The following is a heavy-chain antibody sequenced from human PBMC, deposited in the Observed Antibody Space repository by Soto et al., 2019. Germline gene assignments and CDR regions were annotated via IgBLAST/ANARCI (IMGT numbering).Heavy chain of an antibody. J-gene: IGHJ6*02. CDR3: ARHRDNVYYYYGMDV. CDR1: GYSFTTHW. CDR2: IYPGDSDT. Sequence: GESLKISCQGSGYSFTTHWITWVRQMPGKGLEWMGIIYPGDSDTRYSPSFQGQVTISADKSISTAYLQWSSLKASDTAMYYCARHRDNVYYYYGMDVWGQGTTVTVSS. V-gene: IGHV5-51*01. D-gene: IGHD2-8*01.